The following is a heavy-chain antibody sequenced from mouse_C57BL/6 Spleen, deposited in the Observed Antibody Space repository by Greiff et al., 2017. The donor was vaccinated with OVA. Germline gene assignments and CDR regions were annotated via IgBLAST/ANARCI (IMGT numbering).Heavy chain of an antibody. J-gene: IGHJ1*03. CDR2: IDPETGGT. D-gene: IGHD1-1*01. CDR3: TRPYYYGSSYRYFDV. V-gene: IGHV1-15*01. CDR1: GYTFTDYE. Sequence: VQLQESGAELVRPGASVTLSCKASGYTFTDYEMHWVKQTPVHGLAWIGAIDPETGGTAYNQKFKGKAILTADKSSSTAYMELRSLTSEDSAVYYCTRPYYYGSSYRYFDVWGTGTTVTVSS.